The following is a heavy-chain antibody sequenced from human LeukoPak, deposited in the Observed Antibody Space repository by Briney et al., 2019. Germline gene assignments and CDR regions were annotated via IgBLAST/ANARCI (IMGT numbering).Heavy chain of an antibody. CDR2: IYHSGTT. V-gene: IGHV4-38-2*01. D-gene: IGHD6-6*01. CDR3: ARWYSSSGYFDY. CDR1: RYSISSGYY. Sequence: PSETLSLTCAVSRYSISSGYYWGWIRQPPGKGLEWIGSIYHSGTTDYSPSLKSRVTISVDTSNNQFSLKLSSVTAADAAVYYCARWYSSSGYFDYWGQGTLVTVSS. J-gene: IGHJ4*02.